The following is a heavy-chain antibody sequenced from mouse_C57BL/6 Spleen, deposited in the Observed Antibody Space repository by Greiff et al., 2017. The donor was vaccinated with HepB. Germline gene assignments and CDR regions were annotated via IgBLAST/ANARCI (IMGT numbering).Heavy chain of an antibody. Sequence: QVQLQQSGAELVMPGASVKLSCKASGYTFTSYWMHWVKQRPGQGLEWIGEIDPSDSYTNYNQKFKGKSTLTVDKSSSTAYMQLSSLTSEDSAVYYCAKKSDYDYDGYFDVWGTGTTVTVAS. V-gene: IGHV1-69*01. CDR2: IDPSDSYT. CDR3: AKKSDYDYDGYFDV. CDR1: GYTFTSYW. D-gene: IGHD2-4*01. J-gene: IGHJ1*03.